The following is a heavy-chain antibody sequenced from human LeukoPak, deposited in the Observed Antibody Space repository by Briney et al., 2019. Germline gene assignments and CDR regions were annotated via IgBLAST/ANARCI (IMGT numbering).Heavy chain of an antibody. CDR2: IKSKTDGGTT. D-gene: IGHD2-2*01. Sequence: GGSLRLSCAAPGFTFSDAWMSWVRQAPGKGLEWVGRIKSKTDGGTTDFAAPVKGRFTISRDDPKNTLYLQMNSLTTEDTAVYYCTTNQSPGDYHLRVNWYFALWGRGTLVTVSS. V-gene: IGHV3-15*01. CDR1: GFTFSDAW. J-gene: IGHJ2*01. CDR3: TTNQSPGDYHLRVNWYFAL.